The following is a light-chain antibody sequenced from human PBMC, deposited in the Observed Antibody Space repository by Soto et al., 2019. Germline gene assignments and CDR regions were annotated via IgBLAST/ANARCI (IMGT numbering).Light chain of an antibody. V-gene: IGKV3-15*01. J-gene: IGKJ4*01. CDR3: QQYGDSPLT. CDR2: GAS. Sequence: EIVMTQSPATLSVSPGQRATLSCRASQSVSSSLAWYQQKPGQAPRLLIYGASTRATGIPARFSGSGSGTEFTLTISRLEPEDFAVYYCQQYGDSPLTFGGGTKVDIK. CDR1: QSVSSS.